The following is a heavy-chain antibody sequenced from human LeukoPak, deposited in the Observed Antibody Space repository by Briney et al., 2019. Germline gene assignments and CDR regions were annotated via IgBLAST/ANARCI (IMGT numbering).Heavy chain of an antibody. CDR2: IYTGGST. D-gene: IGHD4-11*01. CDR1: GGSISSYY. CDR3: AREIPYSLTFQH. V-gene: IGHV4-4*07. Sequence: SETLSLTCTVSGGSISSYYWSWIRQPAGKGLEWIGRIYTGGSTNYNPSLKSRVTMSVDTSKNQFSLKLSSVTTADTAVYYCAREIPYSLTFQHWGQGTLVTVSS. J-gene: IGHJ1*01.